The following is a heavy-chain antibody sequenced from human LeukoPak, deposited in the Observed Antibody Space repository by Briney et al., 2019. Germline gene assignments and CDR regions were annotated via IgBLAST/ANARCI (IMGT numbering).Heavy chain of an antibody. CDR3: ARDLADIVVVVAATGHAFDI. CDR2: INWNGGST. V-gene: IGHV3-20*04. CDR1: GFTFDDYG. J-gene: IGHJ3*02. Sequence: PGGSLRLSCAASGFTFDDYGMSWVRQAPGKGLEGASGINWNGGSTCYADSVKGRFTISRDNAKNSLYLQMNSLRAEDTALYYCARDLADIVVVVAATGHAFDIWGQGTMVTVSS. D-gene: IGHD2-15*01.